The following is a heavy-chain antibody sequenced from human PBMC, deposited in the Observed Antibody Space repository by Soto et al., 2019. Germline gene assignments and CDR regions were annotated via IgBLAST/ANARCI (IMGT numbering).Heavy chain of an antibody. CDR2: IIPIFGTA. CDR1: GGTFSSYA. D-gene: IGHD6-13*01. V-gene: IGHV1-69*13. Sequence: SVKVSCKASGGTFSSYAISWVRQAPGQGLEWMGGIIPIFGTANYAQKFQGRVTITADESTSTAYMELSSLRSEDTAVYYCARGRGAAAGTYYYYGMDVWGQGTTVTVSS. CDR3: ARGRGAAAGTYYYYGMDV. J-gene: IGHJ6*02.